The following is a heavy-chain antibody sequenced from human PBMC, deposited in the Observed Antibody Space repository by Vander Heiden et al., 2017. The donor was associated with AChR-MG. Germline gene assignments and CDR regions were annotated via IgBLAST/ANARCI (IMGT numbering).Heavy chain of an antibody. CDR3: ARESLSTMIVGDGWFDP. CDR2: ISSSSSTI. Sequence: EVQLVESGGGLVQPGGSLRLSCAASGFTFSSYSMNWVRQAPGKGLEWVSYISSSSSTIYYADSVKGRFTISRDNAKNSLYLQMNSLRDEDTAVYYCARESLSTMIVGDGWFDPWGQGTLVTVSS. J-gene: IGHJ5*02. D-gene: IGHD3-22*01. V-gene: IGHV3-48*02. CDR1: GFTFSSYS.